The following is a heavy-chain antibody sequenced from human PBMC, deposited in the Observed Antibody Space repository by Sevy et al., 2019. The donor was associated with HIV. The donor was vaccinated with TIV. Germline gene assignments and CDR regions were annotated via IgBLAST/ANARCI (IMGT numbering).Heavy chain of an antibody. CDR2: INYSGST. CDR3: ARDRRDGYNSYYYYGMDV. D-gene: IGHD5-12*01. Sequence: SETLSLTCTVSGGSISSYYWSWIRQPPGKGLEWIGYINYSGSTNYNPSLKSRVTISVDTSKNQFSLKLSSVTAADTAVYYCARDRRDGYNSYYYYGMDVWGQGTTVTVSS. V-gene: IGHV4-59*13. CDR1: GGSISSYY. J-gene: IGHJ6*02.